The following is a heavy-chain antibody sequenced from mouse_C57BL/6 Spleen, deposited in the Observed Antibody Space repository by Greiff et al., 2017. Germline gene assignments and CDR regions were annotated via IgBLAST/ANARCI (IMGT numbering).Heavy chain of an antibody. Sequence: QVQLQQPGAELVRPGSSVKLSCKASGYTFTSYWMHWVKQRPIQGLEWIGNIDPSDSETHYNQKFKDKATLTVDKSSSTAYMQLSSLTSEDSAVYYCAREGYYYGSSSFAYWGQGTLVTVSA. CDR1: GYTFTSYW. CDR2: IDPSDSET. V-gene: IGHV1-52*01. D-gene: IGHD1-1*01. J-gene: IGHJ3*01. CDR3: AREGYYYGSSSFAY.